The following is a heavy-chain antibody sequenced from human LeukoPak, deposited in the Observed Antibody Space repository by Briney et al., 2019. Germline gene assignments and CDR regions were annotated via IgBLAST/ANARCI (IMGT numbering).Heavy chain of an antibody. Sequence: PSETLSLTSTVSGGSISSGGYYWSWIRQHPGKGLEWIGYIYYSGSTYYNPSLKSRVTISVDTSKNQFSLKLSSVTAADTAVYYCARDRRIPSLGFDPWGQGTLVTVSS. D-gene: IGHD2/OR15-2a*01. V-gene: IGHV4-31*03. J-gene: IGHJ5*02. CDR3: ARDRRIPSLGFDP. CDR2: IYYSGST. CDR1: GGSISSGGYY.